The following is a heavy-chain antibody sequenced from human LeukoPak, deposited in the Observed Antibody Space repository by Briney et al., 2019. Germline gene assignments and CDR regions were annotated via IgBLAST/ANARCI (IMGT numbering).Heavy chain of an antibody. Sequence: SETLSLTCSVSGGSLSSYHWSWIRQTPGKGLEWIGYIYYSGSTNYNPSLKSRVTISLDTSKNQFSLKLSSVTAADTAVYYCARLTGYSSESWFDPWGQGTLVTVSS. CDR1: GGSLSSYH. V-gene: IGHV4-59*01. CDR3: ARLTGYSSESWFDP. J-gene: IGHJ5*02. CDR2: IYYSGST. D-gene: IGHD3-9*01.